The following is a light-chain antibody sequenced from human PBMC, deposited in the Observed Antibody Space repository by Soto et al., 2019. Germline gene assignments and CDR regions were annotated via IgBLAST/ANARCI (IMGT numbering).Light chain of an antibody. CDR2: KAS. V-gene: IGKV1-5*03. CDR3: LQHNIYPLT. Sequence: DIKMTQSPSTLSGSVGDRVTITCRASQTISSWLAWYQQKPGKAPKLLIYKASTLKSGVPSRFSGSGSGTEFTLTISSLQPEDSATYYCLQHNIYPLTFGPGTKVDIK. J-gene: IGKJ3*01. CDR1: QTISSW.